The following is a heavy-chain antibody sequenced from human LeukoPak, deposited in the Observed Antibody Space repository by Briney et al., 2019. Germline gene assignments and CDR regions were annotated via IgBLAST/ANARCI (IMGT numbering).Heavy chain of an antibody. CDR2: ISYDGSNK. Sequence: GGSLRHSSAAAGFTFSSYAMHGVRQAPGKGLEGVAVISYDGSNKYYADSVKGRFTISRDNSKNTLYLQMNSLRAEDTAVYYCASPEYSSSWYYFDYWGQGTLVTVSS. D-gene: IGHD6-13*01. J-gene: IGHJ4*02. CDR3: ASPEYSSSWYYFDY. CDR1: GFTFSSYA. V-gene: IGHV3-30-3*01.